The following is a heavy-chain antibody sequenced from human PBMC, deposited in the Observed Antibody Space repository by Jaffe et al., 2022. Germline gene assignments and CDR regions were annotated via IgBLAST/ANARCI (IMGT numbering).Heavy chain of an antibody. Sequence: QVQLVQSGAEVKKPGASVKVSCKVSGYTLTELSMHWVRQAPGKGLEWMGGFDPEDGETIYAQKFQGRVTMTEDTSTDTAYMELSSLRSEDTAVYYCATESREGRYFDWLASDYYYYYMDVWGKGTTVTVSS. CDR2: FDPEDGET. CDR1: GYTLTELS. V-gene: IGHV1-24*01. J-gene: IGHJ6*03. D-gene: IGHD3-9*01. CDR3: ATESREGRYFDWLASDYYYYYMDV.